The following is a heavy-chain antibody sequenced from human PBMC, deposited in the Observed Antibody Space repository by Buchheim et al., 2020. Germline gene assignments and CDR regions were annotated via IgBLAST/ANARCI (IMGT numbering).Heavy chain of an antibody. J-gene: IGHJ6*02. Sequence: QVQLQESGPGLVKPSETLSLTCTVSGGSISSYYWSWIRQPPGKGLEWIGYIYYSGSTNYNPSLKSRVTIQVEQSKNQFSLKLSSVTAADTAVYYCARAGRGGNHYYYYGMDVWGQGTT. CDR1: GGSISSYY. CDR3: ARAGRGGNHYYYYGMDV. V-gene: IGHV4-59*01. CDR2: IYYSGST. D-gene: IGHD4-23*01.